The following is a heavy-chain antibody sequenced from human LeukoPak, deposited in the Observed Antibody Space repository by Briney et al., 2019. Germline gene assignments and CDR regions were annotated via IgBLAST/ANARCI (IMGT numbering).Heavy chain of an antibody. Sequence: ASVKVSCKASGYSFADYYMHWVRQAPGQGLEWMGWIKPNSGDTRSAQKFQGRVTMTRDTSISTAYMELSRLRSDDTAVYYCARASSSYWSYYYYMDVWGKGTTVTISS. CDR3: ARASSSYWSYYYYMDV. CDR1: GYSFADYY. V-gene: IGHV1-2*02. CDR2: IKPNSGDT. J-gene: IGHJ6*03. D-gene: IGHD6-13*01.